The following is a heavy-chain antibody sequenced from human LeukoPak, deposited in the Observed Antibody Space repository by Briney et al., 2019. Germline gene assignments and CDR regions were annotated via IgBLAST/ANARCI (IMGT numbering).Heavy chain of an antibody. D-gene: IGHD4-11*01. CDR3: AREDFTNYLHNAFDI. CDR2: INPSGGST. V-gene: IGHV1-46*01. J-gene: IGHJ3*02. CDR1: GYTFTSYY. Sequence: ASVKVSCKASGYTFTSYYMHWVRQAPGQGLEWMGIINPSGGSTSYAQKFQGRVTMTRDTSTSTVYMELSSLRSEDTAVYYCAREDFTNYLHNAFDIWGQGPMVTVSS.